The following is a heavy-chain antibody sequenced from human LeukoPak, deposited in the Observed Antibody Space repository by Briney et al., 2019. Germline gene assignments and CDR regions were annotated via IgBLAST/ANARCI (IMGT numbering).Heavy chain of an antibody. D-gene: IGHD6-19*01. Sequence: SQTLSLTCTVSGGSISSGGYYWSWIRQHPGKGLEWIGYIYYSGSTYYNPSLKSRVTISVDTPKNQFSLKLSSVTAADTAAYYCARDLAGTSDYWGQGALVTVSS. CDR2: IYYSGST. CDR3: ARDLAGTSDY. CDR1: GGSISSGGYY. V-gene: IGHV4-31*03. J-gene: IGHJ4*02.